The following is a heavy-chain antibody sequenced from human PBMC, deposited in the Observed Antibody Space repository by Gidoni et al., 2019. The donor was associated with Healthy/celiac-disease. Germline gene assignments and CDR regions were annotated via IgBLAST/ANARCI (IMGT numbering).Heavy chain of an antibody. D-gene: IGHD3-3*01. J-gene: IGHJ6*02. Sequence: EVQLVESGGGLVQPGGSLRLSCAASGFPFSSYWMSWVRQAPGKGLEWVANIKQDGSEKYYVDSVKGRFTISRDNAKNSLYLQMNSLRAEDTAVYYCARDSVSADFWSGSDPVYYYYGMDVWGQGTTVTVSS. CDR3: ARDSVSADFWSGSDPVYYYYGMDV. CDR1: GFPFSSYW. V-gene: IGHV3-7*01. CDR2: IKQDGSEK.